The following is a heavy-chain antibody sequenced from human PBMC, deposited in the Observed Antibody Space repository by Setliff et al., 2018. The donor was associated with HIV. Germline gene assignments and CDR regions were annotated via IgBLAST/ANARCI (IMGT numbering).Heavy chain of an antibody. V-gene: IGHV4-4*09. CDR3: ARGSYTVRIDY. Sequence: TSETLSLTCTVSDDPINSFYWSWIRQPPGKGLEWIGYIYTSGSTNYNPSLEGRVTISVDTSKNQFSLRLSSVTAADTAVYYCARGSYTVRIDYWGQGTRVTVSS. CDR1: DDPINSFY. D-gene: IGHD3-10*01. CDR2: IYTSGST. J-gene: IGHJ4*02.